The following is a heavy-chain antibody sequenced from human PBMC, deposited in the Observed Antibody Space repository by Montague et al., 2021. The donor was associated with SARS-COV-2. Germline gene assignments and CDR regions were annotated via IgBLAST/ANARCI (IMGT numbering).Heavy chain of an antibody. Sequence: TLSLTCTVSGGSINSGSYYWDCILQPSGKGLEWIGRIYTSGSTNYNPSLKSRVTISVDTSKNQFSLKLSSVTAADTAVYYCARESLHLTGYYNDYFDYWGQGTLVTVSS. V-gene: IGHV4-61*02. J-gene: IGHJ4*02. D-gene: IGHD3-9*01. CDR1: GGSINSGSYY. CDR3: ARESLHLTGYYNDYFDY. CDR2: IYTSGST.